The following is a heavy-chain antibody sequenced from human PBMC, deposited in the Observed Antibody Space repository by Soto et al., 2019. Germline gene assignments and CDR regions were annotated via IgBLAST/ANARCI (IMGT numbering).Heavy chain of an antibody. J-gene: IGHJ6*02. CDR3: AREGDVPYYCSGRDV. CDR1: GYTFTSYG. V-gene: IGHV1-18*01. D-gene: IGHD2-21*02. CDR2: ISGYNGKT. Sequence: QVQLVQSGGEVKKPGASVKVSCKASGYTFTSYGISWVRQAPGQGLEWMGWISGYNGKTNYAQKVQDRVTMTTDTSTSTVYMELRSMRSDDTAVYYCAREGDVPYYCSGRDVWGQGTTVTVSS.